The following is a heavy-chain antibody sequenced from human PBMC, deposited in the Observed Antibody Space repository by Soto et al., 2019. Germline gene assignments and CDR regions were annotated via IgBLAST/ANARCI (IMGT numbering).Heavy chain of an antibody. Sequence: EVQLVESGGGLVQPGGSLRLSCAASGFTFSTYSMNWVRQAPGKGLEWVSYMSSCSSTIYYADSVKGRFTISRDNAKNSLYLQMNSLRDEDTAVYYCASSRDQFDYWGQGTLVTVSS. CDR3: ASSRDQFDY. CDR1: GFTFSTYS. J-gene: IGHJ4*02. CDR2: MSSCSSTI. V-gene: IGHV3-48*02.